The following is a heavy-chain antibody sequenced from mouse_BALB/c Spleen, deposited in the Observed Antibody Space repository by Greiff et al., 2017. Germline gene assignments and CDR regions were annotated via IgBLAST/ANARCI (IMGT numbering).Heavy chain of an antibody. Sequence: EVKLMESGGGLVQPGGSRKLSCAASGFTFSSFGMHWVRQAPEKGLEWVAYISSGSSTIYYADTVKGRFTISRDNPKNTLFLQMTSLRSEDTAMYYCARPTGAYAMDYWGQGTSVTVSS. CDR2: ISSGSSTI. V-gene: IGHV5-17*02. J-gene: IGHJ4*01. D-gene: IGHD4-1*01. CDR3: ARPTGAYAMDY. CDR1: GFTFSSFG.